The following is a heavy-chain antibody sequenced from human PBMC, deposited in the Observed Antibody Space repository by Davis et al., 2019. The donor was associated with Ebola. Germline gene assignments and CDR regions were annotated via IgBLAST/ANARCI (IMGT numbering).Heavy chain of an antibody. CDR2: IIPILGIA. V-gene: IGHV1-69*04. CDR3: ARAGYCSSTSCFGAYYYYYGMDV. J-gene: IGHJ6*02. Sequence: SVTVSCKASGGTFSSYAISWVRQAPGQGLEWMGRIIPILGIANYAQKFQGRVTITADKSTSTAYMELSSLRSEDTAVYYCARAGYCSSTSCFGAYYYYYGMDVWGQGTTVTVSS. CDR1: GGTFSSYA. D-gene: IGHD2-2*01.